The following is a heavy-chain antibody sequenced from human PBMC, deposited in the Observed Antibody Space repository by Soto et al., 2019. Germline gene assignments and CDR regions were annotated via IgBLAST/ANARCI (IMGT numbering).Heavy chain of an antibody. V-gene: IGHV1-18*01. D-gene: IGHD3-9*01. CDR2: ISAYNGNT. J-gene: IGHJ3*02. CDR3: ARQRPRTDILSLDSIDI. CDR1: GYTFTNFG. Sequence: AASVKVSCKASGYTFTNFGISWVRQAPGQGLEWMGWISAYNGNTNYAQRFQGTVTITTDKSTSTAYVELRSLRSEDTAVYYCARQRPRTDILSLDSIDISGQGTIVTVSS.